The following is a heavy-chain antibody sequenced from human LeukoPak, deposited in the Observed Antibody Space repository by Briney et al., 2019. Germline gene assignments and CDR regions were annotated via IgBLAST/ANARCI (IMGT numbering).Heavy chain of an antibody. CDR2: IWSDGSNE. CDR1: GFSFSYYV. J-gene: IGHJ6*02. D-gene: IGHD1-26*01. V-gene: IGHV3-33*06. Sequence: GGSLRLSCTASGFSFSYYVLNWVRQAPGKGLEWVALIWSDGSNEYYADSVKGRFTISRDNSKNTLYLQMNSLRAEDTAVYYCAKEGSYDYYYYGMDVWGQGTTVTVSS. CDR3: AKEGSYDYYYYGMDV.